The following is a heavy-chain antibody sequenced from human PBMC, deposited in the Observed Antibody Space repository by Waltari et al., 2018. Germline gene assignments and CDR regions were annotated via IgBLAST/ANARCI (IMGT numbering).Heavy chain of an antibody. V-gene: IGHV4-39*01. CDR3: ARYLGSGSYYFDY. CDR2: VYYSGSA. CDR1: GGSISRSSYY. D-gene: IGHD3-10*01. Sequence: QLHLQESGPGLLKPSETLSLTCTVSGGSISRSSYYWSWIRQPPGKGLEWNGRVYYSGSAYYNPSLKSRVTISVDTSKNQFSLKLSSVTAADTAVYYCARYLGSGSYYFDYWGQGTLVTVSS. J-gene: IGHJ4*02.